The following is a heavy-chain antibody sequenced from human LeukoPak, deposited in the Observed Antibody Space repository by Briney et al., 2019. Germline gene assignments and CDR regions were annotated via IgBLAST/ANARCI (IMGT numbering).Heavy chain of an antibody. D-gene: IGHD6-19*01. J-gene: IGHJ5*02. V-gene: IGHV1-8*01. CDR1: GYTFTSYD. Sequence: ASVKVSCKASGYTFTSYDINWVRQATGQGLEWMGWMNPNSGNTGYAQKFQGRVTMTRNTSISTAYMELSSLRSEDTAVYYCARGRIAVAGGGFDPWGQGTLVTVSS. CDR2: MNPNSGNT. CDR3: ARGRIAVAGGGFDP.